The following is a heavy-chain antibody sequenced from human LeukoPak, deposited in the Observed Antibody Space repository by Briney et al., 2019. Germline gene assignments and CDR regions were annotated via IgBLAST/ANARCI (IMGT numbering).Heavy chain of an antibody. D-gene: IGHD3-22*01. J-gene: IGHJ3*02. Sequence: SETLSLTCTVSGGSISSSSYYWSWIRQPPGKGLEWIGEINHSGSTNYNPSLKSRVTISVDTSKNQFSLKLSSVTAADTAVYYCARGGYYYDSPDAFDIWGQGTMVTVSS. CDR1: GGSISSSSYY. CDR3: ARGGYYYDSPDAFDI. CDR2: INHSGST. V-gene: IGHV4-39*07.